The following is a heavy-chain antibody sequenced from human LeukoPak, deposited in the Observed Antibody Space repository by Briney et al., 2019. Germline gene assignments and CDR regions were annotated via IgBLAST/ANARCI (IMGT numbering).Heavy chain of an antibody. D-gene: IGHD3-3*01. CDR3: ARLQNSDFWSGYLHNWFDP. J-gene: IGHJ5*02. CDR2: IYTSGHA. CDR1: GDSISRYY. V-gene: IGHV4-4*09. Sequence: SETLSLTCTVSGDSISRYYWAWIRHTPGNGLEWIGYIYTSGHANYTPSLKSRVTMSVDTSTNQFSLRLTSVIAADTAVYYCARLQNSDFWSGYLHNWFDPWGQGTLVTVSS.